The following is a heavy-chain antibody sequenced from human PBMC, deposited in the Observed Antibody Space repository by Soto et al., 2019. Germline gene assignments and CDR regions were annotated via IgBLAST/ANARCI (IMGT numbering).Heavy chain of an antibody. D-gene: IGHD3-22*01. CDR2: INAGNGNT. CDR3: ARPYYDSSGYYYFDY. CDR1: GYTFTSYA. V-gene: IGHV1-3*01. J-gene: IGHJ4*02. Sequence: APVKVSCKASGYTFTSYAMHWVRQAPGQRLEWMGWINAGNGNTKYSQKFQGRVTITRDTSASTAYMELSSLRSEDTAVYYCARPYYDSSGYYYFDYWGQGTLVTVSS.